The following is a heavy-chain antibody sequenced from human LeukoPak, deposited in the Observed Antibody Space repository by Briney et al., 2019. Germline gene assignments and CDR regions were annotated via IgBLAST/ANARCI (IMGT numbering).Heavy chain of an antibody. Sequence: SETLSVTCSVSGGSISSYYWSWIRQPPGKGLEWIGYMYYSGSTNYNPSLKSRVTMSVDTSKNQFSLKLSSVTAADTAVYYCARVDGRYYYGSGSYSLALDAFDIWGQGTMVTVSS. D-gene: IGHD3-10*01. J-gene: IGHJ3*02. CDR2: MYYSGST. CDR1: GGSISSYY. CDR3: ARVDGRYYYGSGSYSLALDAFDI. V-gene: IGHV4-59*01.